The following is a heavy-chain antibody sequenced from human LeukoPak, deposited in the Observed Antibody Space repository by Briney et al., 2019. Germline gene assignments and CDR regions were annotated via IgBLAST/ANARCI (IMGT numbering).Heavy chain of an antibody. Sequence: GGSLRLSCAASGFTFSNAWMSWVRQAPGKGLEWVAMISYDGSNKYYADSVKGRFTISRDNSKNTLYLQMSSLRVEDTAVYYCAKTSVCSGGSCYYDGIDIWGQGTMVTVSS. J-gene: IGHJ3*02. CDR3: AKTSVCSGGSCYYDGIDI. CDR1: GFTFSNAW. V-gene: IGHV3-30*18. CDR2: ISYDGSNK. D-gene: IGHD2-15*01.